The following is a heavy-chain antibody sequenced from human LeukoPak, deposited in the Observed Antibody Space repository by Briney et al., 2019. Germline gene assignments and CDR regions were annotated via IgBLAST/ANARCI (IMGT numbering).Heavy chain of an antibody. J-gene: IGHJ4*02. D-gene: IGHD4-17*01. CDR1: GYTFTSYG. CDR3: AKMTTVTTAMDY. Sequence: ASVKVSCKASGYTFTSYGISWVRQAPGQGLEWMGWISAYNGNTNYAQKLQGRVTMTTDTSTSTAYMELRSLRSDDTAVYYCAKMTTVTTAMDYWGQGTLVTVSS. V-gene: IGHV1-18*01. CDR2: ISAYNGNT.